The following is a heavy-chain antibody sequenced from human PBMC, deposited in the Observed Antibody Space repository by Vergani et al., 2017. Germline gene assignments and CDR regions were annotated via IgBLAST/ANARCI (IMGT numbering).Heavy chain of an antibody. CDR3: ARLQALNYYYYYGMDV. CDR2: ISPHSGGT. D-gene: IGHD4-11*01. CDR1: GYTFTDYY. Sequence: QVQLVQSGSEVKKPGASVKVSCKASGYTFTDYYIHWVRQAPGQGLEWMGWISPHSGGTNSAQRFQGRVTMTRDTSITTAYMGLRRLRYDDTAVYYCARLQALNYYYYYGMDVWGQGTTVTVSS. V-gene: IGHV1-2*02. J-gene: IGHJ6*02.